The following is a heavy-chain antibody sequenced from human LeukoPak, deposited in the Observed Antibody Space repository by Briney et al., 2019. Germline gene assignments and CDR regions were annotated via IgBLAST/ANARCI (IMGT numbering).Heavy chain of an antibody. Sequence: PGGTLRLSCAASGFTFSSYGMSWVRQAPGKGLEWVSAISGSGGSTYYADSVKGRFTISRDNSKNTLYLQMNSLRAEDTAVYYCAKESRNYYDSSGYYYLLTGFDPWGQGTLVTVSS. CDR3: AKESRNYYDSSGYYYLLTGFDP. V-gene: IGHV3-23*01. D-gene: IGHD3-22*01. CDR2: ISGSGGST. J-gene: IGHJ5*02. CDR1: GFTFSSYG.